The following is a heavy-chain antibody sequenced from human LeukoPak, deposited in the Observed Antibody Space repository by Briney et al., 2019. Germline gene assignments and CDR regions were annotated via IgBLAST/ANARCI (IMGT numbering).Heavy chain of an antibody. Sequence: PGGCLRLSCAASGFTFSDQYMDWVRQAPGKGLEWVSRTRNKANSYTTEYAASVKGRFTVSRDDSKNSVYLQMNSLKTEDTALYYCSRGQYSGYGVDYWGQGTLVTVSS. CDR2: TRNKANSYTT. D-gene: IGHD5-12*01. CDR3: SRGQYSGYGVDY. V-gene: IGHV3-72*01. CDR1: GFTFSDQY. J-gene: IGHJ4*02.